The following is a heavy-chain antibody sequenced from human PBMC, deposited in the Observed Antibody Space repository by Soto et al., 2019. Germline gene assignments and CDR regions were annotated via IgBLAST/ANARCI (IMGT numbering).Heavy chain of an antibody. Sequence: LSLTCTVSGASFSRGGYYWSWIRQHPGKGLEWIGYIYYSGNTSYNPSLKSRVIISLDTSKNQFSLKLTSVTAADTAVYYCAREGALGNFEYWGQGTLVTVSS. CDR1: GASFSRGGYY. J-gene: IGHJ4*02. CDR3: AREGALGNFEY. D-gene: IGHD3-16*01. CDR2: IYYSGNT. V-gene: IGHV4-31*03.